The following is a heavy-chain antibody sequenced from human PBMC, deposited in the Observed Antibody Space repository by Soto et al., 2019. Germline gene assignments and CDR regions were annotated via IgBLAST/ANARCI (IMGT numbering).Heavy chain of an antibody. CDR3: ARWVDIVVVPAANDDAFDI. D-gene: IGHD2-2*01. Sequence: ASVKVSCKASGYTFTSYAMHWVRQAPGQRLEWMGWINAGNGNTKHSQKFQGRVTITRDTFASTAYMELSSLRSEDTAVYYCARWVDIVVVPAANDDAFDIWGQGTMVTVSS. J-gene: IGHJ3*02. CDR1: GYTFTSYA. CDR2: INAGNGNT. V-gene: IGHV1-3*01.